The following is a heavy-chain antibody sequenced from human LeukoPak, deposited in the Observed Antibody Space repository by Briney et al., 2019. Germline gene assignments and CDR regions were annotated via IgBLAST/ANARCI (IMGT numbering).Heavy chain of an antibody. CDR2: INHSGST. CDR1: GGSISSSSYY. D-gene: IGHD2-21*02. J-gene: IGHJ4*02. V-gene: IGHV4-39*07. Sequence: SETLSLTCTVSGGSISSSSYYWSWIRQPPGKGLEWIGEINHSGSTNYNPSLKSRVTISVDTSKNQFSLKLSSVTAADTAVYYCARGPGVVTTGLFDYWGQGTLVTVSS. CDR3: ARGPGVVTTGLFDY.